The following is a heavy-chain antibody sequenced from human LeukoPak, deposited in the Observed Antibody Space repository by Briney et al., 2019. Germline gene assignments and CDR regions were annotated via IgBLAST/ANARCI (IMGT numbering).Heavy chain of an antibody. Sequence: PGGSLRLSCGASGFTFNSEWMSRVRQATGEGLEWVAIIKPDGSATSYVDSAKGRFTISRDNAKNSLSLQMHSLKVDDTGVYYCVRGGSMDVWGQGTAVTVSS. J-gene: IGHJ6*02. CDR1: GFTFNSEW. CDR3: VRGGSMDV. CDR2: IKPDGSAT. V-gene: IGHV3-7*05.